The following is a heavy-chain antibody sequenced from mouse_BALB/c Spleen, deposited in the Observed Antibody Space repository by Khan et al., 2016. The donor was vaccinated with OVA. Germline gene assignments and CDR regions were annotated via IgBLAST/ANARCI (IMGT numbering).Heavy chain of an antibody. Sequence: VQLQESGPGLVAPSQSQSITCTISGFSLTNYGVHWLRQPPGRGLEWLVVIWSDGSTTYNSALKSRLRISKDNSKSQVFLKMNSLQTDDTAMYYCARQPYYHYNIMDYWGQGTSVTVSS. CDR3: ARQPYYHYNIMDY. D-gene: IGHD2-10*01. V-gene: IGHV2-6-1*01. CDR2: IWSDGST. CDR1: GFSLTNYG. J-gene: IGHJ4*01.